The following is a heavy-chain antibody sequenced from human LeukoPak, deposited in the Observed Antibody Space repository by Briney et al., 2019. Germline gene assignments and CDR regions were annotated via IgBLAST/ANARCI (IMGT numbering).Heavy chain of an antibody. V-gene: IGHV1-18*01. CDR1: GYTFTSYG. CDR2: ISAYNGNT. J-gene: IGHJ6*03. CDR3: ARDEREISNYYYYYMDV. D-gene: IGHD5-24*01. Sequence: GASVKVSCKASGYTFTSYGISWVRQAPGQGLEWMGWISAYNGNTNYAQKLQGGVTMTTDTSTSTDYMELRSLRSDDTAVYYCARDEREISNYYYYYMDVWGKGTTVTVSS.